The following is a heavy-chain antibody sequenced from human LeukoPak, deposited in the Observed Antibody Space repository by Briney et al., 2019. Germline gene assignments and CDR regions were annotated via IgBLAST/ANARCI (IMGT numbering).Heavy chain of an antibody. CDR1: GFTFSNAW. Sequence: GGSLRLSCAASGFTFSNAWMSWVRQAPGKGLERVGRIKSKTDGGTTDYAAPVKGRFTISRDDSKNTLYLQMNSLKTEDKAVYYCTTDTPLGYCSSTSCSNWFDPWGQGTLVTVSS. CDR2: IKSKTDGGTT. J-gene: IGHJ5*02. D-gene: IGHD2-2*01. CDR3: TTDTPLGYCSSTSCSNWFDP. V-gene: IGHV3-15*01.